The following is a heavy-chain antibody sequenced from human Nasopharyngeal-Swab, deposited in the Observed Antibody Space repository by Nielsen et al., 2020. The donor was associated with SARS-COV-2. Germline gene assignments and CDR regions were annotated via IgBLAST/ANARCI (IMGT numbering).Heavy chain of an antibody. Sequence: WIRQPPGKGLEWVAVISYDGSNKYYADSVKGRFTISRDNSKNTLYLQMNSQRAEDTAVYYCAKDGSSTSSGIKIDYWGQGTLVTVSS. V-gene: IGHV3-30*18. CDR3: AKDGSSTSSGIKIDY. D-gene: IGHD2-2*01. J-gene: IGHJ4*02. CDR2: ISYDGSNK.